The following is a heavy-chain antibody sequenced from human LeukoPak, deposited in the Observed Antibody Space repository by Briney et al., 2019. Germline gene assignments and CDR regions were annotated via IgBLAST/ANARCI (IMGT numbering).Heavy chain of an antibody. Sequence: GGSLRLSCSASGFTFSSYSMNWVRQAPGKGLEWVSSISSSSSYIYYADSVKGRYTISRDNAKNSLYLQMNSLRAEDTAVYYCARDSWSGSGSYYLGYFQHWGQGTLVTVSS. J-gene: IGHJ1*01. CDR2: ISSSSSYI. CDR3: ARDSWSGSGSYYLGYFQH. D-gene: IGHD3-10*01. CDR1: GFTFSSYS. V-gene: IGHV3-21*01.